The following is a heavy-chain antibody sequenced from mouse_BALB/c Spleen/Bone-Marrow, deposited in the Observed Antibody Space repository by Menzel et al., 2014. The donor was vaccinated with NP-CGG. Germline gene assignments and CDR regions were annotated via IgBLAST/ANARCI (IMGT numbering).Heavy chain of an antibody. V-gene: IGHV5-9-4*01. Sequence: EVKLEESGGGLVKPGGSLKLSCAASGFTFSDYAMSWVRQSPGKRLGGGAEISGGGSYTYYPDTVTGRFTISRDNAKNTLYLEMSSLKSEDTAIYYCARVIGTRCFDVWGAGTTVTVSS. CDR1: GFTFSDYA. J-gene: IGHJ1*01. CDR2: ISGGGSYT. CDR3: ARVIGTRCFDV. D-gene: IGHD4-1*01.